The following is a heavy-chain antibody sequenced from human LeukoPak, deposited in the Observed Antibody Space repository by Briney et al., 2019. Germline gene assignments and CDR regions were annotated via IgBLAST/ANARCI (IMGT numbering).Heavy chain of an antibody. J-gene: IGHJ4*02. CDR1: GFTVSSNY. V-gene: IGHV3-53*01. CDR3: ASGGKYCTGGACYGD. Sequence: GGSLRLSCAASGFTVSSNYMSWVRQAPGKGLEWVSVIYSGGSTFYADSVKGRFTISRDNSKNTVYLQMNSLRAEDTAVYYWASGGKYCTGGACYGDWGQGTLVTVSS. CDR2: IYSGGST. D-gene: IGHD2-8*02.